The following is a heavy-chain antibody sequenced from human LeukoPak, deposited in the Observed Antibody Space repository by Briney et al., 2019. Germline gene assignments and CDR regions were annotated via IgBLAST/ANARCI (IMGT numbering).Heavy chain of an antibody. V-gene: IGHV4-59*01. J-gene: IGHJ5*02. CDR2: IYYTGST. D-gene: IGHD3-9*01. CDR1: GGSISYYY. CDR3: ARGGTYNDMLSFDP. Sequence: PSETLSLTCTVSGGSISYYYWTWIRQSPGKGLEWIGQIYYTGSTYYNPSLKRRVTISVYTSRNQFSLNLTSVTAADTAVYYCARGGTYNDMLSFDPWGQGTLVTVSS.